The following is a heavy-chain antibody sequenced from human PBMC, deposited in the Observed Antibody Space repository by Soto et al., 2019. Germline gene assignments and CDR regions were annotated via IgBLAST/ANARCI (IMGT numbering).Heavy chain of an antibody. Sequence: QVQLVRSGAEVKKPGSSVKVSCKASGGTFSSYTISWVRQAPGQGLEWMGRIIPILGIANYAQKFQGRVTITADKSTSTAYMEVSSLRSEDTAVYYCARVQASSGWYYFDYWGQGTLVTVSS. CDR1: GGTFSSYT. CDR3: ARVQASSGWYYFDY. J-gene: IGHJ4*02. CDR2: IIPILGIA. D-gene: IGHD6-19*01. V-gene: IGHV1-69*02.